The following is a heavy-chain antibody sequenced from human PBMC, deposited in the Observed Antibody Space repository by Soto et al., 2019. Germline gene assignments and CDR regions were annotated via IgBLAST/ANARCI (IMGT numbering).Heavy chain of an antibody. CDR1: GFTFSNYV. V-gene: IGHV3-30-3*01. CDR2: ISHDGNNK. CDR3: AREDESSGYARTFHH. J-gene: IGHJ1*01. Sequence: GGSLRLACAASGFTFSNYVIHWVRQAPGQGLEWVELISHDGNNKQYGDSVTGRFTISRDNSKNTLSLQMDTLRAEDTAVYYCAREDESSGYARTFHHWGQGTQVTVSS. D-gene: IGHD3-22*01.